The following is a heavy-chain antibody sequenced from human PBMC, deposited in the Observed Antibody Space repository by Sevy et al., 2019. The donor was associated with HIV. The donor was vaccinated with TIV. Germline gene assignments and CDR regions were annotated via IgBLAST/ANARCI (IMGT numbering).Heavy chain of an antibody. V-gene: IGHV3-21*01. CDR2: ISSSSSYI. D-gene: IGHD6-19*01. J-gene: IGHJ4*02. Sequence: GGSLRLSCAASAFTFSSYSMNWVRQAPGKGLEWVSSISSSSSYIYYADSVKGRFTISRDNAKNSLYLQMNSLRAEDTAVYYCARVAVAGGRDYWGQGTLVTVSS. CDR3: ARVAVAGGRDY. CDR1: AFTFSSYS.